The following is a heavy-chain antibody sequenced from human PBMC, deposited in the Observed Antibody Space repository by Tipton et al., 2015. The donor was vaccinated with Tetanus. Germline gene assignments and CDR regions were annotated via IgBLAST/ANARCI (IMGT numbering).Heavy chain of an antibody. CDR1: GGSFSNYF. Sequence: TLSLTCAVYGGSFSNYFWRWIRQPPGKGLEWIGEISPSGNTNYNPSLKSRVTISADTSRNQFSLTLSSVTAADTAVYYCARPSTTVTPRAFDVWGQGTTVTVSS. J-gene: IGHJ3*01. D-gene: IGHD4-17*01. CDR3: ARPSTTVTPRAFDV. V-gene: IGHV4-34*01. CDR2: ISPSGNT.